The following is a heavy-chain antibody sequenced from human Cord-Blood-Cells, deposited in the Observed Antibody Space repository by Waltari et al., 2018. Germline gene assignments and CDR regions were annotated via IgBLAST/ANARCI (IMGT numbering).Heavy chain of an antibody. CDR3: ARDRGYSSSSYYYYGMDV. Sequence: SGAPVTQTGGSVPGSCMAYCDTITGYSMYCVRQVPRRALGRMGWINPNSGGTNYSQKVQGWVTMTRDTSINTAYMELSRLRSDDTAVYYCARDRGYSSSSYYYYGMDVWGQGTTVTVSS. D-gene: IGHD6-6*01. V-gene: IGHV1-2*04. CDR1: CDTITGYS. J-gene: IGHJ6*02. CDR2: INPNSGGT.